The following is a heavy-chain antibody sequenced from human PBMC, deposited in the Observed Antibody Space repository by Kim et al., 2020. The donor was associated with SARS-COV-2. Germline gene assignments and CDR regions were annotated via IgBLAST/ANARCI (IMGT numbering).Heavy chain of an antibody. J-gene: IGHJ6*01. CDR3: AIDERTQGLVLHYYYYS. CDR1: GFTVGDYG. Sequence: GGSLRLSCAASGFTVGDYGMSWVRHAPGKGLEWVSGINLNGGSTGYEDSVMGRFTISRDNAKNSLYLQMNSLRTEDTAVYYCAIDERTQGLVLHYYYYS. D-gene: IGHD6-19*01. CDR2: INLNGGST. V-gene: IGHV3-20*04.